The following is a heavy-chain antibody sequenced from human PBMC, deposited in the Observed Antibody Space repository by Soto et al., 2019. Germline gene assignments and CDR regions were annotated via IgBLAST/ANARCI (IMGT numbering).Heavy chain of an antibody. CDR3: ARIAVAINL. CDR2: IYYSGST. Sequence: PSETLSLTCTVSGGSISSSSYYWGWIRQPPGKGLEWIGSIYYSGSTYYNPSLKSRVTISVDTSKNQFSLKLSSVTAADTAVYYCARIAVAINLWGQGTLVTSPQ. D-gene: IGHD6-19*01. CDR1: GGSISSSSYY. J-gene: IGHJ4*02. V-gene: IGHV4-39*01.